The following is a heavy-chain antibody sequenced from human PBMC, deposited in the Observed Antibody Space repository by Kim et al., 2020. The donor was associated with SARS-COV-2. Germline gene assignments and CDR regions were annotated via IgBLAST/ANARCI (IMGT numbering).Heavy chain of an antibody. CDR2: IYYSGST. J-gene: IGHJ4*02. CDR3: ARVPGEDYGSGSYYGVDY. D-gene: IGHD3-10*01. Sequence: SETLSLTCTVSGGSISSGGYYWSWIRQHPGKGLEWIGYIYYSGSTYYNPSLKSRVTISVDTSKNQFSLKLSSVTAADTAVYYCARVPGEDYGSGSYYGVDYWGQGTLVTVSS. V-gene: IGHV4-31*03. CDR1: GGSISSGGYY.